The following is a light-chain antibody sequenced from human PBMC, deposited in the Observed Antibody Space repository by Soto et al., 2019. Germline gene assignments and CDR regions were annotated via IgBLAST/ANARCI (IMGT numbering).Light chain of an antibody. V-gene: IGLV4-69*01. CDR3: QTWGTGIQV. Sequence: QSVLTQSPSASASLGASVTLTCTLSSGHSSYAIAWHQQQPEKGPRYLMKLNSDGSHSKGDGIPDRCSGSSSGAERYLTISSLQSEDEADYYCQTWGTGIQVFGGGTKLTVL. CDR2: LNSDGSH. J-gene: IGLJ3*02. CDR1: SGHSSYA.